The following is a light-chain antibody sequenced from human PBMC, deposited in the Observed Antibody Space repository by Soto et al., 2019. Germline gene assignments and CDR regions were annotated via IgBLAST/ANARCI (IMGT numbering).Light chain of an antibody. CDR3: QQYNNWPPYT. V-gene: IGKV3-15*01. J-gene: IGKJ2*01. Sequence: EIVMTQSPATLSVSPGERATLSCRASQSVSSNLAWYQQKPGQAPRLLIYGASTRATGIPARFSGSGSGTEFTLNISSLQSADFAVYYRQQYNNWPPYTFGQGTKLEIK. CDR2: GAS. CDR1: QSVSSN.